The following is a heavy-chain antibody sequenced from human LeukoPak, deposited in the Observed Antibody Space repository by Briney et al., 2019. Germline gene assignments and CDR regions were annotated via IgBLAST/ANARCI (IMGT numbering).Heavy chain of an antibody. J-gene: IGHJ4*02. CDR1: VFTFSSYS. V-gene: IGHV3-21*04. CDR3: AKVSSGYRFDY. D-gene: IGHD3-22*01. Sequence: GGSLRLSCAASVFTFSSYSMNWVRQAPGKGLERVSSIDSSSSFIYYADSVRGRFTISRDNAKNSLYLQMNSLRAEDTAVYYCAKVSSGYRFDYWGQGTLVTVSS. CDR2: IDSSSSFI.